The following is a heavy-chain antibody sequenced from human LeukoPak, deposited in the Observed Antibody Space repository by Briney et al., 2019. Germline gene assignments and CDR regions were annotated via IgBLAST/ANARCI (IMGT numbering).Heavy chain of an antibody. V-gene: IGHV1-69*13. J-gene: IGHJ4*02. CDR3: ARDPLNYDSSGFPIDY. CDR1: GGTFSSYA. CDR2: IIPIFGTA. Sequence: GASVKVSCKASGGTFSSYAISWVRQAPGQGLEWTGGIIPIFGTANYAQKFQGRVTITADESTSTAYMELSSLRSEDTAVYYCARDPLNYDSSGFPIDYWGQGTLVTVSS. D-gene: IGHD3-22*01.